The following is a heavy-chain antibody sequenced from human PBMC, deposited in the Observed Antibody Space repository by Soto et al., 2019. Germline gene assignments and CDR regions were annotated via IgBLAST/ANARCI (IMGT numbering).Heavy chain of an antibody. Sequence: EVRLLESGGGLVQPGGSLRLACAASGFTFSAYAMSWARQAPGKGLEWVSTISGDGSGTHYADSVRGRFTISRDNSKSTLFLQMESLRVEDTAIYYCDGSDFWGQGTLVTVSS. CDR3: DGSDF. CDR2: ISGDGSGT. V-gene: IGHV3-23*01. J-gene: IGHJ4*02. CDR1: GFTFSAYA. D-gene: IGHD1-26*01.